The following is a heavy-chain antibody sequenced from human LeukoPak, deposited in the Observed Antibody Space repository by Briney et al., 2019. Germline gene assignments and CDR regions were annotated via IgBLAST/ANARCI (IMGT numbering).Heavy chain of an antibody. Sequence: GGSLRLSCAASGNYWMHWVRQAPGKGPVWVSHINSDGSWTSYADSVKGQFTISKDNAKNTVYLQMNSLRAEDTAVYYCVSFYETYWGRGTLVTVSS. CDR3: VSFYETY. J-gene: IGHJ4*02. D-gene: IGHD2/OR15-2a*01. CDR2: INSDGSWT. CDR1: GNYW. V-gene: IGHV3-74*01.